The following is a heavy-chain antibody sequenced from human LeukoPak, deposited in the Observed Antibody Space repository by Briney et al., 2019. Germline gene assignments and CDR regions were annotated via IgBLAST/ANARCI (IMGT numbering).Heavy chain of an antibody. Sequence: PSETLSRTCAVSGGSISSTTYYWAWIRQPPGKGLEWIGSIYYTGRTHYIPSLKSRVTISLDTSKNQFSLSLSSVTAADTAVYYCATQVAGGPLDYWGQGTLVTVSS. V-gene: IGHV4-39*01. D-gene: IGHD6-19*01. CDR1: GGSISSTTYY. CDR3: ATQVAGGPLDY. J-gene: IGHJ4*02. CDR2: IYYTGRT.